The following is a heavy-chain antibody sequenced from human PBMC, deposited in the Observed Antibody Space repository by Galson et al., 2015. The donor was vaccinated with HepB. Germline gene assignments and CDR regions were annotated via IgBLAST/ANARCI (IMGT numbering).Heavy chain of an antibody. J-gene: IGHJ4*02. CDR1: GGTFSSYA. CDR3: ARGSPDYYDSSGYFDY. CDR2: IIPIFGTA. Sequence: SVKVSCKASGGTFSSYAISWVRQAPGQGLEWMGGIIPIFGTANYAQKFQGRVTITADKSTSTAYMELSSLRSEDTAVYYCARGSPDYYDSSGYFDYWGQGTLVTVSS. D-gene: IGHD3-22*01. V-gene: IGHV1-69*06.